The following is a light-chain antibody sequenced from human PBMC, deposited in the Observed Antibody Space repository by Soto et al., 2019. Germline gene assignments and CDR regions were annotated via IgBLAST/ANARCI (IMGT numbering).Light chain of an antibody. V-gene: IGKV3-11*01. Sequence: EIVLTQSPATLSWSPGERATLSCRVSQSVSSYLAWYQQKPGQAPRLLIYDASNRATGIPARFSGSGSGTAFTLTISSLEPEDFAVYYCQQRSNWPWTFGQGTKVEIK. CDR2: DAS. CDR1: QSVSSY. CDR3: QQRSNWPWT. J-gene: IGKJ1*01.